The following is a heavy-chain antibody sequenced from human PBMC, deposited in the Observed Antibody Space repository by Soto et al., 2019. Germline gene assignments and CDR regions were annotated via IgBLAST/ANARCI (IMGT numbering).Heavy chain of an antibody. J-gene: IGHJ5*02. V-gene: IGHV4-34*01. CDR2: INHSGTT. D-gene: IGHD4-17*01. CDR1: GGSFSGYF. Sequence: SETLSLTCVVYGGSFSGYFWSWIRQPPGKGLEWIGEINHSGTTNYNPSLKSRVTISVDTSKNQFSLNFSSVTAADAAVYYCARGVYLRTVTPVSLRFDPWGQGTMVTVYS. CDR3: ARGVYLRTVTPVSLRFDP.